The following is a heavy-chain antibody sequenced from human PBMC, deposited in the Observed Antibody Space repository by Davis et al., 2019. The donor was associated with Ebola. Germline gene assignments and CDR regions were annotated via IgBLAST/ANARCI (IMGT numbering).Heavy chain of an antibody. CDR1: GFTFSSYS. J-gene: IGHJ4*02. CDR2: ISSSSSYI. CDR3: ARDDSYYYDSSGYFDY. V-gene: IGHV3-21*01. Sequence: GESLKISCAASGFTFSSYSMNWVRQAPGKGLEWVSSISSSSSYIYYADSVKGRFTISRDNAKNSLYLQMNSLRAEDTAVYYCARDDSYYYDSSGYFDYWGQGTLVTVSS. D-gene: IGHD3-22*01.